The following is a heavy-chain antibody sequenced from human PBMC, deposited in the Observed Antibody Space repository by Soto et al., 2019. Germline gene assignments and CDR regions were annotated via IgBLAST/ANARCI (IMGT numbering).Heavy chain of an antibody. CDR3: ARDFPELEWLFSNWYFDL. Sequence: QVQLVESGGGVVQPGRSLRLSCAASGFTFSSYAMHWVRQAPGKGLEWVAVISYDGSNKYYADSVKGRFTISRDNSKNTLYLQMNSLRAEDTAVYYCARDFPELEWLFSNWYFDLWGRGTLVTVSS. V-gene: IGHV3-30-3*01. CDR1: GFTFSSYA. J-gene: IGHJ2*01. CDR2: ISYDGSNK. D-gene: IGHD3-3*01.